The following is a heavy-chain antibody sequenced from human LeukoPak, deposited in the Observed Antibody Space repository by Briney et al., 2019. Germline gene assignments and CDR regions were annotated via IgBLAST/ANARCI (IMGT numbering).Heavy chain of an antibody. CDR2: ISSSRTT. V-gene: IGHV3-48*01. Sequence: GGSLRLSCAASGFPFSSYSMNWVRQAPGEGLEWVSYISSSRTTSYADSVKGRFTISRDNAKTSLYLQMNSLRAEDTAVYYCARSSREPRGYAPWELMPPFDYWGQGTLVTVSS. D-gene: IGHD4-23*01. CDR3: ARSSREPRGYAPWELMPPFDY. J-gene: IGHJ4*02. CDR1: GFPFSSYS.